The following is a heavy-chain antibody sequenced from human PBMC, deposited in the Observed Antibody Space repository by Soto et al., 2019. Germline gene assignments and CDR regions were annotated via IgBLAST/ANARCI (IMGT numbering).Heavy chain of an antibody. J-gene: IGHJ4*02. V-gene: IGHV3-33*01. CDR3: ARTAYYYDSSGYYFDC. D-gene: IGHD3-22*01. CDR1: GFTFSSYG. Sequence: GGSLRLSCAASGFTFSSYGMHWVRQAPGKGLEWVAVIWYDGRNTYYADSVKGRFTISRDNSKNTLYLQMNSLRAADTAVYYCARTAYYYDSSGYYFDCWGQGTLVTVSS. CDR2: IWYDGRNT.